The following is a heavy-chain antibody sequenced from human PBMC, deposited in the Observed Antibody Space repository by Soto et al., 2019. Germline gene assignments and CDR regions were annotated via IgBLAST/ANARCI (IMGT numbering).Heavy chain of an antibody. CDR2: IYASGSP. Sequence: QVQLQESGPGQVKPSETLSLTCTISGGSISVYYWSWVRQPPGHELEWIGYIYASGSPYYNPSLRSRVTISSDTSKNQSPLKLTSPTASNTAVYYCARGVGSRPPRYWGRGTLVTVSS. J-gene: IGHJ4*02. V-gene: IGHV4-59*01. CDR3: ARGVGSRPPRY. CDR1: GGSISVYY. D-gene: IGHD1-26*01.